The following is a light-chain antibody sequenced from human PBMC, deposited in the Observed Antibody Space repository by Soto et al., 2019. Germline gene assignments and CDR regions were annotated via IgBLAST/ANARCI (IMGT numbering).Light chain of an antibody. V-gene: IGLV1-44*01. CDR2: TNS. Sequence: QSVLTPPPSASGTPGQRVTISCSVSRSNIGSFSVSWYQQLPGTAPKLLLYTNSQRPSGVPDRISGSKSGTSASLAISGLQSEDEADYYGAAWDDSLNGVLFGGGTKVTVL. J-gene: IGLJ2*01. CDR1: RSNIGSFS. CDR3: AAWDDSLNGVL.